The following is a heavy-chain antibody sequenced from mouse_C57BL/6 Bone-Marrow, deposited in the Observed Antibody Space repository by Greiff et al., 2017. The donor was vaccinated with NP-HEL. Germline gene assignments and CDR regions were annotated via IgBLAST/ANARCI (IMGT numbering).Heavy chain of an antibody. CDR3: ARPSYSNYVGYFDY. D-gene: IGHD2-5*01. CDR2: IYPGSGST. J-gene: IGHJ2*01. V-gene: IGHV1-55*01. CDR1: GYTFTSYW. Sequence: QVQLQQPGAELVKPGASVKMSCKASGYTFTSYWITWVKQRPGQGLEWIGDIYPGSGSTNYNEKFKSKATLTVDTSSSTAYMQLSSLTSENSAVYYYARPSYSNYVGYFDYWGQGTTLTVAS.